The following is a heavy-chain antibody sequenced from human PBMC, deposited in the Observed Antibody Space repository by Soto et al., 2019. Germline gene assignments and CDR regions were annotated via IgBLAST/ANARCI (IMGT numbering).Heavy chain of an antibody. CDR1: GYTFTSYG. CDR2: ISAYNGNT. Sequence: ASVKVSCKACGYTFTSYGISWVRQAPGQGLEWMGWISAYNGNTNYAQKLQGRVTMTTDTSTSTAYMELRSLRSDDTAVYYCARVKAVAGPTDFDYWGQGTLVTVS. CDR3: ARVKAVAGPTDFDY. J-gene: IGHJ4*02. V-gene: IGHV1-18*04. D-gene: IGHD6-19*01.